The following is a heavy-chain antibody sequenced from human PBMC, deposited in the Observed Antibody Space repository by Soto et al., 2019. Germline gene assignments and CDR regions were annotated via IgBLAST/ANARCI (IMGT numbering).Heavy chain of an antibody. D-gene: IGHD6-19*01. CDR3: SSLAVSGPITGFDY. J-gene: IGHJ4*02. Sequence: SETLSLTCTVSGGSISSSSYYWGWIRQPPGKGLEWIGSIYYSGSTYYNPSLKSRVTISVDTSKTQSSLKLSSVTAADTAVYYFSSLAVSGPITGFDYWGQGALVTVSS. CDR2: IYYSGST. V-gene: IGHV4-39*01. CDR1: GGSISSSSYY.